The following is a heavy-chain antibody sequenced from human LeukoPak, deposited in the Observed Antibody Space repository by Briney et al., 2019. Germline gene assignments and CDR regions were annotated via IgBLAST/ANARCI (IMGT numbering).Heavy chain of an antibody. D-gene: IGHD3-22*01. J-gene: IGHJ3*01. CDR3: ATRPRDSSGYYLGAFDG. CDR2: IGASGADT. V-gene: IGHV3-23*01. CDR1: GFIFSSYA. Sequence: PGGSLRLSCEASGFIFSSYAVAWVRQAPGKGLDWVSVIGASGADTYYSDSAKGRFTVSRDNSKDTLFLHMSSLRAEDTAVYFCATRPRDSSGYYLGAFDGWGQGTTVTVSS.